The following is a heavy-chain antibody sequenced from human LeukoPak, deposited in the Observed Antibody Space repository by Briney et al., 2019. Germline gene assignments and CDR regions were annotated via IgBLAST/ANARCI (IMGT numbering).Heavy chain of an antibody. CDR3: ARGHYAKTVTTSRDFDY. D-gene: IGHD4-17*01. CDR2: INHSGSI. Sequence: SETLSLTCAVYGGSFSGYYWSWIRQPPGKGLEWIGEINHSGSINYNPSLKSRVTISVDASKNQFSLKLSSVTAADTAVYYCARGHYAKTVTTSRDFDYWGQGTLVTVSS. V-gene: IGHV4-34*01. J-gene: IGHJ4*02. CDR1: GGSFSGYY.